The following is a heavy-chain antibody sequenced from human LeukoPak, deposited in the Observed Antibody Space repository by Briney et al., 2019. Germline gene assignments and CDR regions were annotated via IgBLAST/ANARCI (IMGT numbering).Heavy chain of an antibody. Sequence: PSETLSLTCTVSGGSISSNYWSWIRQPPGKGLEWIGYIYYSGSTNYNPSLKSRVTISVDTSKHQFSLKLTSVTAADTAFYYCARGSGTYLYPFDYWGQGTLVTVSS. CDR2: IYYSGST. CDR3: ARGSGTYLYPFDY. D-gene: IGHD1-26*01. J-gene: IGHJ4*02. V-gene: IGHV4-59*08. CDR1: GGSISSNY.